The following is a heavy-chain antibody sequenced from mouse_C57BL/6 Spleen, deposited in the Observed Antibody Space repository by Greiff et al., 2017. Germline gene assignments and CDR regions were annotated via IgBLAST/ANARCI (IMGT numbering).Heavy chain of an antibody. CDR2: IYPRDGST. CDR3: AGDDYAVRAMDY. Sequence: QVQLQQSDAELVKPGASVTISCKASGYTFTDYTIHWVKQRPEQGLEWIGYIYPRDGSTKYNEKFKGKATLTADKSSSTAYMQLLSLASADFAVCFCAGDDYAVRAMDYWGQGTLVTVSS. CDR1: GYTFTDYT. D-gene: IGHD2-4*01. J-gene: IGHJ4*01. V-gene: IGHV1-78*01.